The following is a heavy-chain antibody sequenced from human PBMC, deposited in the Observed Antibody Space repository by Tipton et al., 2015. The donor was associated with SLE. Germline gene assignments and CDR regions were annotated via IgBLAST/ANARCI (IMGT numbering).Heavy chain of an antibody. D-gene: IGHD3-16*01. Sequence: SLRLSCGASGFTSSTYWMHWVRQAPGKGLVWVSRIYSDGSSANYADSVKGRFTISRDNAKSTLYLQMNSLRAEDTAVYYCAKGKDWGTLDYWGQGTLVTVSS. V-gene: IGHV3-74*01. CDR3: AKGKDWGTLDY. J-gene: IGHJ4*02. CDR1: GFTSSTYW. CDR2: IYSDGSSA.